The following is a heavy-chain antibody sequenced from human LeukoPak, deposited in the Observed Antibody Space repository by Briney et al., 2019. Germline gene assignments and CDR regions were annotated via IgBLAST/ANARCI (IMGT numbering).Heavy chain of an antibody. V-gene: IGHV3-7*01. J-gene: IGHJ4*02. CDR1: GFSLSRYW. D-gene: IGHD2/OR15-2a*01. CDR2: IGKDGTGN. CDR3: ARDLDFYATDY. Sequence: GGSLRLSCAASGFSLSRYWMSWVRQAPGKGLEWVANIGKDGTGNHYVDSVKGRFTISRDNAKNSVYLEMNSLRADDTAIYHCARDLDFYATDYWGQGTLVTVSS.